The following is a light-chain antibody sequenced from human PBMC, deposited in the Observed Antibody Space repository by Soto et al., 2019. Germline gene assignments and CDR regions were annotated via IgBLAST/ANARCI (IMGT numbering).Light chain of an antibody. CDR3: CSYAGSSTYV. CDR1: SSDVGIYNL. CDR2: EVT. Sequence: QSALTQPASVSGSPGQSITISCTGTSSDVGIYNLVSWYQQYPGKAPKLMIYEVTKRPSGVSHRFSGSKSGNTASLTISGLQAEDEADYYCCSYAGSSTYVFGTATKVTVL. V-gene: IGLV2-23*02. J-gene: IGLJ1*01.